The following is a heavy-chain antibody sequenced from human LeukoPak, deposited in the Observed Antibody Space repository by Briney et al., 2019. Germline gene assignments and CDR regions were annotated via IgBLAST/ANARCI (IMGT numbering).Heavy chain of an antibody. CDR2: ISYDGSNK. CDR3: ARDGITVIVVVHYINFDY. CDR1: GFTFSSYA. D-gene: IGHD3-22*01. V-gene: IGHV3-30-3*01. Sequence: PGGSLRLSCAASGFTFSSYAMHWVRQAPGKGLEWVAVISYDGSNKYYADSVKGRFTISRDNSKNTLYLQMNSLRAEDTAVYYCARDGITVIVVVHYINFDYWGQGTLVTVSS. J-gene: IGHJ4*02.